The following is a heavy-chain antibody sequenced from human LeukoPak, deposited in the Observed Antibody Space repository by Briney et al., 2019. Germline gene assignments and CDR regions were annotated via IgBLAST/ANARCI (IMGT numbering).Heavy chain of an antibody. Sequence: SETLSLTCTVSGGSISSYYWSWIRQPPGKGLEWIGHIYYSGSTNYNPSLKSRVTISVDTSKNQFSLKLSSVTAADTAVYYCARGTRYFDWLLYEPTFDYWGQGTLVTVSS. D-gene: IGHD3-9*01. CDR2: IYYSGST. V-gene: IGHV4-59*08. CDR3: ARGTRYFDWLLYEPTFDY. J-gene: IGHJ4*02. CDR1: GGSISSYY.